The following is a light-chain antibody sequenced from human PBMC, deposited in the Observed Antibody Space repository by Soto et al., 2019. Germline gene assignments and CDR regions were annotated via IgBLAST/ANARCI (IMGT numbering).Light chain of an antibody. J-gene: IGLJ2*01. Sequence: QSALTQPASVSGSPGQSITISCTGTSSDVSASNYVSWYQQHPGKAPKLIIYDATDRPSGVSNRFSGSKSGNTASLAISGLQAEDEADYFCSSYTAGYTLVLFGGGTKLTVL. CDR1: SSDVSASNY. V-gene: IGLV2-14*03. CDR3: SSYTAGYTLVL. CDR2: DAT.